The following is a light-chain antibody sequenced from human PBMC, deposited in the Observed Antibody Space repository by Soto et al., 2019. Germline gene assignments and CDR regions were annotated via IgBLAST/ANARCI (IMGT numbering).Light chain of an antibody. CDR2: GAS. Sequence: EIVMTQSPATLSVSPGERATLSCRASQSVSSNLAWYQQKPGQAPRLLIYGASSRATGIPDKFSGSASGTDFTLTISRLAPEDFALYYCQQYGSKPITFGQGTRLEI. J-gene: IGKJ5*01. CDR3: QQYGSKPIT. V-gene: IGKV3-20*01. CDR1: QSVSSN.